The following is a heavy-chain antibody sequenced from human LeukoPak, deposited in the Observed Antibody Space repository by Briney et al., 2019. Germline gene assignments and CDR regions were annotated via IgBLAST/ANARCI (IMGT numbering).Heavy chain of an antibody. V-gene: IGHV3-23*01. D-gene: IGHD3-10*01. Sequence: GGSLRLSCAASGFTFSSYAMSWVRQAPGKGLEWVSAISGSGGSTYYADSVKGRFTISRDNSKNTLYLQMNSLRAEDTAVYYCAKGLQASMVRGLGFFDYWGQGTLVTVSS. CDR1: GFTFSSYA. CDR2: ISGSGGST. J-gene: IGHJ4*02. CDR3: AKGLQASMVRGLGFFDY.